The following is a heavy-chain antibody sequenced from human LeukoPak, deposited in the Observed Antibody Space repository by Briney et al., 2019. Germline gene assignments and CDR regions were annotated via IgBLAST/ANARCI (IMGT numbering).Heavy chain of an antibody. CDR3: ARSYSSSWYDY. J-gene: IGHJ4*02. CDR1: GGSISSSSYY. D-gene: IGHD6-13*01. Sequence: ASETLSLTCTVSGGSISSSSYYWGWIRQPPGKGLEWIGRIYTSGSTNYNPSLKSRVTISVDTSKNQFSLKLSSVTAADTAVYYCARSYSSSWYDYWGQGTLVTVSS. V-gene: IGHV4-39*07. CDR2: IYTSGST.